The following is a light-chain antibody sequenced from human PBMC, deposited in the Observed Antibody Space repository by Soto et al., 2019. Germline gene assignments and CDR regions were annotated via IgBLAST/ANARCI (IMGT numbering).Light chain of an antibody. V-gene: IGKV3-11*01. J-gene: IGKJ3*01. CDR3: QQRTTWPRT. CDR2: GAS. Sequence: EIVLTQSPATLSLSPGERATLSCRASQSVGNYLDWYQQKPGQPPRLLIYGASDRASGIPARFSGSGSGTDFTLTISSLEPEDFAVYYCQQRTTWPRTFGPGTKVDI. CDR1: QSVGNY.